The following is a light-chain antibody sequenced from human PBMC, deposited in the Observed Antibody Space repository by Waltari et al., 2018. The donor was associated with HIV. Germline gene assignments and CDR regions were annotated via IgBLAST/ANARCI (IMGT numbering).Light chain of an antibody. Sequence: QSALTQPASVSGSPGQSITISCTGTSSDVGGYNYVSWYQQHPGKAPKLMIYDVSNRPSGVSNLFSGSKSGNPASLTISGLQAEDEADYYCSSYTSSSTEVVFGGGTKLTVL. J-gene: IGLJ2*01. CDR3: SSYTSSSTEVV. V-gene: IGLV2-14*01. CDR1: SSDVGGYNY. CDR2: DVS.